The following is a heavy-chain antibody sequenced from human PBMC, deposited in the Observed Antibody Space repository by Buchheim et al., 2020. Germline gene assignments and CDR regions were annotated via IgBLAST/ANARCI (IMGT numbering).Heavy chain of an antibody. CDR2: IYPGDSDT. V-gene: IGHV5-51*01. J-gene: IGHJ4*02. D-gene: IGHD2-2*01. Sequence: EVQLVQSGAEVKKAGESLKISCKGSGYSFATYWIGWVRQMPGRGLEWMGMIYPGDSDTRYSPSFQGQVTISADRSIGTAYLQWSSLKASDTALYYCARPRGYCSSSSCYDFAYWGQGTL. CDR3: ARPRGYCSSSSCYDFAY. CDR1: GYSFATYW.